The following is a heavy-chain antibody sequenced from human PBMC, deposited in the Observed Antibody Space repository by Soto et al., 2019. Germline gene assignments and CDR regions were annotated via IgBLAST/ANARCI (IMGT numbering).Heavy chain of an antibody. CDR1: GFTFSGSA. CDR3: TNIVGATHY. D-gene: IGHD1-26*01. V-gene: IGHV3-73*01. CDR2: IRSKANSYAT. Sequence: EVQLVESGGGLVQPGGSLKLSCAASGFTFSGSAMHWVRQASGKGLEWVGRIRSKANSYATAYAASVKGRFTISRDDSKNTAYLQMDSLKTEDTAVYSCTNIVGATHYWGQGTLVTVSS. J-gene: IGHJ4*02.